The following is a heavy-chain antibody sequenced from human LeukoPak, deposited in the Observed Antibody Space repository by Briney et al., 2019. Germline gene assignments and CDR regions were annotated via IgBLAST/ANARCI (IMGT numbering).Heavy chain of an antibody. CDR1: EFTFSRYW. CDR2: IKSDGSST. J-gene: IGHJ6*02. CDR3: VREDTSIEHYGMDV. V-gene: IGHV3-74*01. D-gene: IGHD5-18*01. Sequence: GGSLRLSCVASEFTFSRYWMRWVRQAPGKGLVWVSRIKSDGSSTNHADSVKGRFTISRDNAKNTLYLQMNSLRAEDTAVYYCVREDTSIEHYGMDVWGQGTTVTVSS.